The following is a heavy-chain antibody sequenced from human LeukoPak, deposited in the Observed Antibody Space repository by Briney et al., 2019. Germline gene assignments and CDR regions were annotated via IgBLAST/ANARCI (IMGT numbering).Heavy chain of an antibody. J-gene: IGHJ4*02. CDR3: ARDRGPEPDY. D-gene: IGHD3-10*01. CDR1: GFTFRSYE. Sequence: GRCLRLSCAASGFTFRSYEMNWARQAPGKGLEWVSYISTTGSAMYYADSVKGRFTTSRDNAKNSLHLQMNSLRAEDTAVYYCARDRGPEPDYWGQGTLVTVSS. V-gene: IGHV3-48*03. CDR2: ISTTGSAM.